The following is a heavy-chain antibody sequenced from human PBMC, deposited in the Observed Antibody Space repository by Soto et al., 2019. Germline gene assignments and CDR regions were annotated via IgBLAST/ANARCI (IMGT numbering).Heavy chain of an antibody. V-gene: IGHV4-59*08. CDR1: GGSISSYY. D-gene: IGHD6-13*01. J-gene: IGHJ2*01. CDR2: IYYSGST. CDR3: ARHFEAAGSTWYFDL. Sequence: QVQLQESGPGLVKPSETLSLTCTVSGGSISSYYWSWIRQPPGKGLEWIGYIYYSGSTNYNPSLKSRVTRSVDTSKSQFSLKLSSVTAADTAVYYCARHFEAAGSTWYFDLWGRGTLVTVSS.